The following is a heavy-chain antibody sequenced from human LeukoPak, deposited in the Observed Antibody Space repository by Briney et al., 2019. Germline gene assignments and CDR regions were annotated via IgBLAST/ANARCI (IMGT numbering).Heavy chain of an antibody. Sequence: SETLSLTRTVSGGSISSGSYYWSWIRQPAGKGLEWIGRIYTSGSTNYNPSLKSRVTMSVDTSKNQFSLKLSSVTAADTAVYYCARDYCSGGSCYWGVYYFDYWGQGTLVTVSS. J-gene: IGHJ4*02. CDR1: GGSISSGSYY. CDR3: ARDYCSGGSCYWGVYYFDY. CDR2: IYTSGST. D-gene: IGHD2-15*01. V-gene: IGHV4-61*02.